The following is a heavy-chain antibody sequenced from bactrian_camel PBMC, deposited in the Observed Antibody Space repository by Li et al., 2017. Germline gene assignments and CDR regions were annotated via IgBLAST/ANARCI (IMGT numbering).Heavy chain of an antibody. V-gene: IGHV3S40*01. CDR2: ISSTGGRT. Sequence: VQLVESGGGSVQVGGSLTLSCIASGKIESDSYCMAWIRQTPGKGLEWVSRISSTGGRTFYADSVKDRFTISRDNAKNTVYLQMNNLKPEDTAVYYCVRDPFNTDPSWGHGTQVTVS. CDR3: VRDPFNTDPS. J-gene: IGHJ6*01. CDR1: GKIESDSYC.